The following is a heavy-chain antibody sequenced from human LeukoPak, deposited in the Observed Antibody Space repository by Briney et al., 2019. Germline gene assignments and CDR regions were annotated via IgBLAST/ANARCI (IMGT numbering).Heavy chain of an antibody. V-gene: IGHV3-9*01. CDR3: AKDAGATNAFDI. CDR1: GFTFDDYA. J-gene: IGHJ3*02. CDR2: ISWNSGSI. D-gene: IGHD1-26*01. Sequence: PGGSLRLSCAASGFTFDDYAMHWVRQAPGKGLEWVSGISWNSGSIGYADSVKGRFTISRDNAKNSLYLQMNSLRAEDTALYYCAKDAGATNAFDIWGQGTMVTVSS.